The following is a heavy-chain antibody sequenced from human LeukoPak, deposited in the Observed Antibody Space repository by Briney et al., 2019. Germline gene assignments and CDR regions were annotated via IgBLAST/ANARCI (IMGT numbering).Heavy chain of an antibody. V-gene: IGHV3-30*04. D-gene: IGHD5-12*01. CDR1: GFTFSRYA. J-gene: IGHJ3*02. CDR2: VSYDGDNK. Sequence: PGGSLRLSCAASGFTFSRYAMHWVRQVPGKGLEWVAVVSYDGDNKYYADSVKGRFTISRDNSKNTLYLQMNSLRAEDTAVYYCARVVGYDLIFGGFDIWGQGTMVTVSS. CDR3: ARVVGYDLIFGGFDI.